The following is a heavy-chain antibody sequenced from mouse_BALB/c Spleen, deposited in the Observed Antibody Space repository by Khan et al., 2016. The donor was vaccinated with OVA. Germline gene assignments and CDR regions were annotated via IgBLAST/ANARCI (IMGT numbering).Heavy chain of an antibody. V-gene: IGHV1-4*01. CDR3: VRDEGYHSNGGWFAY. J-gene: IGHJ3*01. Sequence: QVQLKQSGAELARPGASVKMSCKASGYTFTSYTIHWIKLRPGQGLEWIGYINPSNGYTNYNQKFKDKATLTADKSSTTAYMELSSLTSDDSALYDCVRDEGYHSNGGWFAYWGQGTLVTVSA. D-gene: IGHD3-1*01. CDR1: GYTFTSYT. CDR2: INPSNGYT.